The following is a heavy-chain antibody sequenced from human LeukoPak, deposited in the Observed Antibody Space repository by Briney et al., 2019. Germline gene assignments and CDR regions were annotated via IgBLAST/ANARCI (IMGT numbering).Heavy chain of an antibody. V-gene: IGHV3-23*01. CDR2: ISGSGGST. CDR3: AKAAFLGSSWTDLDY. D-gene: IGHD6-13*01. CDR1: GFTFSSYA. Sequence: GGSLRLSCAASGFTFSSYAMSWVRQAPGKGLEWVSAISGSGGSTYYADSVKGRFTISRDNSENTLYLQMNSLRAEDTAVYYCAKAAFLGSSWTDLDYWGQGTLVTVSS. J-gene: IGHJ4*02.